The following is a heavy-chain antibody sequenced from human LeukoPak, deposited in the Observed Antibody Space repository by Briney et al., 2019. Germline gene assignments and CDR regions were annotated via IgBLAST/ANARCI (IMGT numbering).Heavy chain of an antibody. D-gene: IGHD5-24*01. Sequence: PGGSLRLSCAASGFTFSSYSMNWVRHAPGKGLGWVSSISSSSSYIYYADSVKGRFTTSRDNAKNSLYLQMNSLRAEDTAVYYCARGEMATILDYYYYMDVWGKGTTVTVSS. CDR1: GFTFSSYS. V-gene: IGHV3-21*01. CDR3: ARGEMATILDYYYYMDV. CDR2: ISSSSSYI. J-gene: IGHJ6*03.